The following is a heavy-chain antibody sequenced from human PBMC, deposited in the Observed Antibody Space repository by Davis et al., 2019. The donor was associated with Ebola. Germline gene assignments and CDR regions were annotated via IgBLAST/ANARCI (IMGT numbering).Heavy chain of an antibody. CDR2: ISAYTGNT. CDR3: ARVQGYCTSTRCYTLGGCDY. D-gene: IGHD2-2*02. V-gene: IGHV1-18*04. J-gene: IGHJ4*02. Sequence: AASVKVSCKASGYTFNGYGISWVRQAPGQGLEWMGWISAYTGNTNYAQKLQGRVTMTTDTSTSTAYMELRSLRSDDTAVYYCARVQGYCTSTRCYTLGGCDYWGQGTLVTVSS. CDR1: GYTFNGYG.